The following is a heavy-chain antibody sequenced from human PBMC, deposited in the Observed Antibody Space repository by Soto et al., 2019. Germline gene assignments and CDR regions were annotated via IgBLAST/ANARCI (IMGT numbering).Heavy chain of an antibody. D-gene: IGHD1-26*01. V-gene: IGHV1-18*01. CDR3: ARGPPSGSFSLTPRY. J-gene: IGHJ4*02. Sequence: QVQLVQSGPEVKKPGASVKVSCQASGYSFHNYGIIWVRQAPGQGLEWMGWISGQMAKTNYEQKFQGKVSMTIDTSTSIAYLELNTLTSDDTAIYFCARGPPSGSFSLTPRYWGQGTLVTVSS. CDR2: ISGQMAKT. CDR1: GYSFHNYG.